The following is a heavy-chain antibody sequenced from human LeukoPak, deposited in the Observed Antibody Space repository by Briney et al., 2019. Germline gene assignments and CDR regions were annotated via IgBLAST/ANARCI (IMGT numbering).Heavy chain of an antibody. D-gene: IGHD1-1*01. CDR2: LSGSAFT. V-gene: IGHV3-23*01. Sequence: AGGSLRLSCAASGFTFNSHAMSWVRQAPGKGLEWVSTLSGSAFTSYADSVKGRFTISRDTSKNTLFLDMNTLRVEDTAVYYCAKGSQESPRTILDAFDIWGQGTMVTASS. CDR1: GFTFNSHA. CDR3: AKGSQESPRTILDAFDI. J-gene: IGHJ3*02.